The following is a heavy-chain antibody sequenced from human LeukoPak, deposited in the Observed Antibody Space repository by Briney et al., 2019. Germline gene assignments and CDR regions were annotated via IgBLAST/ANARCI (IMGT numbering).Heavy chain of an antibody. D-gene: IGHD3-3*01. CDR1: GHSISSSYY. J-gene: IGHJ4*02. CDR3: ARHANGYYSNFDY. CDR2: IFHSGST. V-gene: IGHV4-38-2*01. Sequence: SSETLSLTYAVSGHSISSSYYWGWIRQPPGKGLEWIGSIFHSGSTYYSRSLKSRVTISVDKSRNQFSLRVNSVTAADTAVYYCARHANGYYSNFDYWGQGTLVTVSS.